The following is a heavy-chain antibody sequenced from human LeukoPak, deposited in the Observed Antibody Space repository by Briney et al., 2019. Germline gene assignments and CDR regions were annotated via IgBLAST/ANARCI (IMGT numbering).Heavy chain of an antibody. J-gene: IGHJ3*02. D-gene: IGHD1/OR15-1a*01. CDR3: ARESPNWNNRVAFDI. CDR2: IYSGGST. Sequence: GGSLRLSCAASGFTVSSNYMSWVRQTPGKGLEWVSVIYSGGSTYYADSVKGRFTISRDNSKNTLYLQMNSLRAEDTAVYYCARESPNWNNRVAFDIWGQGTMVTVSS. V-gene: IGHV3-66*02. CDR1: GFTVSSNY.